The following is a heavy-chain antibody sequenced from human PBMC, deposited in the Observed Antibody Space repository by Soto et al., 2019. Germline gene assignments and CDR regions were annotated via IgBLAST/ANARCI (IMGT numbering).Heavy chain of an antibody. J-gene: IGHJ3*02. CDR3: ARVGSDAGPLDAFDI. CDR2: ISSSSSYI. Sequence: GGSLRLSCAASGFTFSSYSMNWVRQAPGKGLEWVSSISSSSSYIYYADSVKGRFTISRDNAKNSLYLQMNSLRAEDTAVYYCARVGSDAGPLDAFDIWGQGTMVTVSS. D-gene: IGHD1-26*01. V-gene: IGHV3-21*01. CDR1: GFTFSSYS.